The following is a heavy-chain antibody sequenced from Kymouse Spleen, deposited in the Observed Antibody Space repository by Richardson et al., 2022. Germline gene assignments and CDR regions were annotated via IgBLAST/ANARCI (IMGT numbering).Heavy chain of an antibody. V-gene: IGHV3-23*04. D-gene: IGHD3-3*01. CDR3: AKDQRFLEWLLPHDAFDI. Sequence: EVQLVESGGGLVQPGGSLRLSCAASGFTFSSYAMSWVRQAPGKGLEWVSAISGSGGSTYYADSVKGRFTISRDNSKNTLYLQMNSLRAEDTAVYYCAKDQRFLEWLLPHDAFDIWGQGTMVTVSS. CDR2: ISGSGGST. J-gene: IGHJ3*02. CDR1: GFTFSSYA.